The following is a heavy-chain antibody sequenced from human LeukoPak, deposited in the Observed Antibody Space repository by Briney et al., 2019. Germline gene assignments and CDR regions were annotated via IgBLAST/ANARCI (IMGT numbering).Heavy chain of an antibody. D-gene: IGHD3-10*01. Sequence: SETLSLTCAVYGVSFSGYYWSWIRQPPGKGLEWIWDINHSGSTKYNPSLKSPVTISVDTYKNQFSLKLSSVTAADTAVYYCARRGLVRGVIATYYYYYGMDVWGQGTTVTVSS. CDR1: GVSFSGYY. V-gene: IGHV4-34*01. CDR3: ARRGLVRGVIATYYYYYGMDV. CDR2: INHSGST. J-gene: IGHJ6*02.